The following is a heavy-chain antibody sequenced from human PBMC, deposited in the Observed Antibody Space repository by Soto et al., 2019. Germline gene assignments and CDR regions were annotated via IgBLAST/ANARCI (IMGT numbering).Heavy chain of an antibody. CDR2: ISPSGTT. Sequence: QVQLQQWGAGLLKPSETLSLTCAVYGGSFSGYYWTWFRQPPGKGLEWIGEISPSGTTKYIPSLKSRVTISADTSKNQFSLKVTSLTAADTAVYYCVTSLWFGTQPEIWGQGALVTVSS. J-gene: IGHJ4*02. CDR3: VTSLWFGTQPEI. V-gene: IGHV4-34*01. CDR1: GGSFSGYY. D-gene: IGHD3-10*01.